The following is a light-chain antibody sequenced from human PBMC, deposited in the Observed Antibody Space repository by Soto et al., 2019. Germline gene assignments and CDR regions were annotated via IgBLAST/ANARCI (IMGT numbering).Light chain of an antibody. Sequence: EIVLTQSPATLSLSPGERASLSCRASQSLGTHLACYQQRPGQSPRLLIYDAYKRATGIPARFSGGGSGADFTLTISGLEPEDFAVYYCQQRRNWPMFTFGQGTKLEI. CDR3: QQRRNWPMFT. V-gene: IGKV3-11*01. CDR2: DAY. CDR1: QSLGTH. J-gene: IGKJ2*01.